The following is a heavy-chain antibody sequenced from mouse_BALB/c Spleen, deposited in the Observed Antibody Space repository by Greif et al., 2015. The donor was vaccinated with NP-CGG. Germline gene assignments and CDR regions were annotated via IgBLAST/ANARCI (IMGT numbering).Heavy chain of an antibody. D-gene: IGHD2-4*01. V-gene: IGHV5-9*02. CDR3: ARGSYDSYYFDY. CDR2: ISSGGSYT. CDR1: GFAFSSYD. Sequence: EVKLVESGGGLVKPGGSLKLSCAASGFAFSSYDMSWVRQTPEKRLEWVATISSGGSYTYYPDSVKGRFTISRDNARNTLYLQMSSLRFEDTALYYCARGSYDSYYFDYWGQGTTLTVSS. J-gene: IGHJ2*01.